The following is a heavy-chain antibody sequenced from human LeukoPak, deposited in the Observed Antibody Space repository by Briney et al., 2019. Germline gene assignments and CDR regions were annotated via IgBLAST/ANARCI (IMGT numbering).Heavy chain of an antibody. CDR3: GRSYASGIHYMDV. Sequence: GGSLRLSCAVSGFTHSNHARHWVRQGPGKGLEYVSAISLTGDSTYYANSVKGRFTISRDDSKNTLYLQMGSLQTEDMAVYYCGRSYASGIHYMDVWGKGSTVTVSS. CDR2: ISLTGDST. CDR1: GFTHSNHA. V-gene: IGHV3-64*01. D-gene: IGHD3-10*01. J-gene: IGHJ6*03.